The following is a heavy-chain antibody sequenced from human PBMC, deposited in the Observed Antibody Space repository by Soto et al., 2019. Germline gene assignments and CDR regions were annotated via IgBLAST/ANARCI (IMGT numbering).Heavy chain of an antibody. J-gene: IGHJ4*02. V-gene: IGHV1-69*13. CDR1: GGTFNKYA. CDR3: ARQFDYDTSGYYYAY. CDR2: IIPLFGTA. D-gene: IGHD3-22*01. Sequence: ASVKVSCKASGGTFNKYAIDWVRQAPGQGLEWMGGIIPLFGTANYAQKFQGRVTITADEATSTAYMELSSLRSEDTAVYYCARQFDYDTSGYYYAYWGQGTLVTVSS.